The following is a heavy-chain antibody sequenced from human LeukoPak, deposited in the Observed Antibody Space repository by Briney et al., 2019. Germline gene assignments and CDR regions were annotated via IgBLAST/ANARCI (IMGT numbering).Heavy chain of an antibody. Sequence: GASVKVSCKASGYTFTSYGISWVRQAPGQGLEWLGGIIPMSSTTKYAQNFQGRVTITADESTSTAFMELSSLRPEDTAVYYCARPRTYYDSWSGYPPFDYWGQGTLVTVSS. CDR1: GYTFTSYG. CDR2: IIPMSSTT. CDR3: ARPRTYYDSWSGYPPFDY. D-gene: IGHD3-3*01. V-gene: IGHV1-69*13. J-gene: IGHJ4*02.